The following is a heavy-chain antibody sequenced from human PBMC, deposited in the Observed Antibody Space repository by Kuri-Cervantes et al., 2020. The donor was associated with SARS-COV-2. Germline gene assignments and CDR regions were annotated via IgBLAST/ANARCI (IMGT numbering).Heavy chain of an antibody. D-gene: IGHD3-3*01. CDR3: ARDQAYFAGVVRRGWVYYYYGMDV. Sequence: GESLKISCAASGFTFSSYGMHWVRQAPGKGLEWVAVISYDGSNKYYADSVKGRFAISRDNSKNTLYLQMNSLRAEDTAVYYCARDQAYFAGVVRRGWVYYYYGMDVWGQGTTVTVSS. J-gene: IGHJ6*02. CDR1: GFTFSSYG. CDR2: ISYDGSNK. V-gene: IGHV3-30*03.